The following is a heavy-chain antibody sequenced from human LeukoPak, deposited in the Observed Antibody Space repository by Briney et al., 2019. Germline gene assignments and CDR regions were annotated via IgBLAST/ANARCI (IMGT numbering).Heavy chain of an antibody. V-gene: IGHV3-7*01. J-gene: IGHJ4*02. CDR2: IKQDGSEK. CDR1: GFTFSSYW. Sequence: GGSPRLSCAVSGFTFSSYWMSWFRQAPGKGLEWVANIKQDGSEKLYVESVKGRFTISRDNAKNSLYLQMNSLRAEDTAVYYCARDVMTGAPGADYWGQGTLVTVSS. D-gene: IGHD1-26*01. CDR3: ARDVMTGAPGADY.